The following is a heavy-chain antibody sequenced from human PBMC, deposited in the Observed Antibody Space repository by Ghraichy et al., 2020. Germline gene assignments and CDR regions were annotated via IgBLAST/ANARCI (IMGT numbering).Heavy chain of an antibody. Sequence: ASVKVSCKASGNPVVNYNIHWLRQAPGQGPEWMGVIDPIIGNTIYAQKFRARVTMTTDTSSCTVYVELSSLRSEDAVVYYCASEAGTAVRPLKNFDYWGQGTLVTVSS. D-gene: IGHD6-19*01. J-gene: IGHJ4*02. V-gene: IGHV1-46*01. CDR2: IDPIIGNT. CDR1: GNPVVNYN. CDR3: ASEAGTAVRPLKNFDY.